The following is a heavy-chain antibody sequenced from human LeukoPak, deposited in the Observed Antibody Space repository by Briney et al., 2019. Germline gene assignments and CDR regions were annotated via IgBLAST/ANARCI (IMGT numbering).Heavy chain of an antibody. J-gene: IGHJ4*02. CDR3: ARGGGGGNPFDY. V-gene: IGHV3-53*01. CDR2: IYSDGST. D-gene: IGHD4-23*01. Sequence: GGSLRLSCAVSGFTVSNNYMSWVRQAPGKGLAWVSVIYSDGSTYYADSVKGRFTISRDNSKNTLYLQMSSLRDEDTAVYYCARGGGGGNPFDYWGQGTLVTVSS. CDR1: GFTVSNNY.